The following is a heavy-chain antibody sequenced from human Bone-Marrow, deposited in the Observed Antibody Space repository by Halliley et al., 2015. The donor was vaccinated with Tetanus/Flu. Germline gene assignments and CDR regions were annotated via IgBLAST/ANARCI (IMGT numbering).Heavy chain of an antibody. CDR2: ISSRGSDT. J-gene: IGHJ3*02. CDR1: GFTFSDYY. V-gene: IGHV3-11*06. CDR3: ARDQRGTDTRNDAFDI. Sequence: CAAPGFTFSDYYMTWIRQAPGKGLEWVSYISSRGSDTNYADSVKGRFTISRDNAKSSLYLEMRSLRAEDTAVYYCARDQRGTDTRNDAFDIWGQGTMVTVTS. D-gene: IGHD2-15*01.